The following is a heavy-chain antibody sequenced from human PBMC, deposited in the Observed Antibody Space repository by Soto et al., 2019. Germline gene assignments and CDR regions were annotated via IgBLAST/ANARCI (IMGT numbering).Heavy chain of an antibody. J-gene: IGHJ6*02. D-gene: IGHD4-17*01. CDR2: INPNSGGT. CDR1: GYTFTDYY. Sequence: QVHLVQSGAEVKKRGASVKVSCKASGYTFTDYYMHWVRQAPGQGLEWMGWINPNSGGTNYAQKFHGWVGMTRDTSINTAYMERSRLKSDATAVYYWATSVTYGGNVKEGHYYYGMDVWGQGTTVTVSS. V-gene: IGHV1-2*04. CDR3: ATSVTYGGNVKEGHYYYGMDV.